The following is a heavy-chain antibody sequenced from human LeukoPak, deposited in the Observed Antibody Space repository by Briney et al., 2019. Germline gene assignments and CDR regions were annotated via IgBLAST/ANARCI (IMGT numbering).Heavy chain of an antibody. V-gene: IGHV1-2*06. Sequence: ASVKVSCKASGGTFISYAISWVRQAPGQGLEWMGRINPNSGGTNYAQKFQGRVTMTRDTSISTAYMELSRLRSDDTAVYYCAFSWGWGQGTLVTVSS. D-gene: IGHD6-13*01. CDR2: INPNSGGT. J-gene: IGHJ4*02. CDR1: GGTFISYA. CDR3: AFSWG.